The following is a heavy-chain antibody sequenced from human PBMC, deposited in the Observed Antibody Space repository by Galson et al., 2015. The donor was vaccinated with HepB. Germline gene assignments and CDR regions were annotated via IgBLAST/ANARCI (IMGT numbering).Heavy chain of an antibody. J-gene: IGHJ6*02. D-gene: IGHD3/OR15-3a*01. V-gene: IGHV3-73*01. CDR2: IRNGANYYAT. CDR3: TRPGYGSSWFLDYAHGVDV. Sequence: SLRLSCAASGFTFSGSGIHWVRQAPGKGLERVGRIRNGANYYATAYAPSVRGRFTVSRDDLKSTAYLQMNSLTPEDTAVYYCTRPGYGSSWFLDYAHGVDVWGHGTTVIVS. CDR1: GFTFSGSG.